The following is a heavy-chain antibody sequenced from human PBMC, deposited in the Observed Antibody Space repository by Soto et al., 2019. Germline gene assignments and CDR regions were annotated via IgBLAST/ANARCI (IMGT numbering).Heavy chain of an antibody. CDR3: AKDKPAAGSQWLVPI. Sequence: GGSLRLSCAASGFTFSSCAMTWVRQAPGMGLQWVSAISDSGGSTYYADSVRGRFTISRDNSKDTLYLQLNSLGAEDTAVYFCAKDKPAAGSQWLVPIWGRGTLVTVSS. CDR2: ISDSGGST. CDR1: GFTFSSCA. D-gene: IGHD6-19*01. V-gene: IGHV3-23*01. J-gene: IGHJ4*02.